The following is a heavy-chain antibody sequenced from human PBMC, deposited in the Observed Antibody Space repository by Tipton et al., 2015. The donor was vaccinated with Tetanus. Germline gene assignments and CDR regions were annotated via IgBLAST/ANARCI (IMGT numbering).Heavy chain of an antibody. J-gene: IGHJ4*02. CDR1: GGSISSYY. CDR3: ARMTRGQYSSGWHFDY. CDR2: IYYSGST. D-gene: IGHD6-19*01. V-gene: IGHV4-59*01. Sequence: TLSLTCTVSGGSISSYYWSWIRQPPGKGLEWIGYIYYSGSTNYNPSLKSRVTISVDTSKNQFSLKLSSVTAADTAVYYCARMTRGQYSSGWHFDYWGQGTLVTVSS.